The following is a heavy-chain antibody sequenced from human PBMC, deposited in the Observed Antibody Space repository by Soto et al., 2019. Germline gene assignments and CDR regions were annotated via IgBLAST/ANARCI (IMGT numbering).Heavy chain of an antibody. Sequence: VKVSCKASGYTFTSYGISWVRQAPGQGLEWMGWISAYNGNTNYAQKLQGRVTMTTDTSTSTAYMELRSLRSDDTAVYYCARGPYYDFWSGYYTFDYWGQGTLVTVSS. V-gene: IGHV1-18*04. D-gene: IGHD3-3*01. CDR3: ARGPYYDFWSGYYTFDY. CDR2: ISAYNGNT. J-gene: IGHJ4*02. CDR1: GYTFTSYG.